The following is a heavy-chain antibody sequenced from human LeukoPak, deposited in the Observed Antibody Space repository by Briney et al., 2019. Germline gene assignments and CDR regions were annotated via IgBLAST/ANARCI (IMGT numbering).Heavy chain of an antibody. D-gene: IGHD3-10*01. CDR1: GYIFGDSG. CDR3: AKGGVRGVIGPHYFDY. J-gene: IGHJ4*02. V-gene: IGHV3-20*04. Sequence: GGSLRLSCVASGYIFGDSGLTWVRQVPGRGLEWVSGINWNGGRTDYADSVRGRFTISRDNAKNSLYLQMNSLSAEDTAFYYCAKGGVRGVIGPHYFDYWGQGTLVTVSS. CDR2: INWNGGRT.